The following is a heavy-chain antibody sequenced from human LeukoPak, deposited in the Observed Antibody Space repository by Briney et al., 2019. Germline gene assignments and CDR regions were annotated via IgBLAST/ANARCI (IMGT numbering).Heavy chain of an antibody. Sequence: GESLRISWKGSGYSFTNYWIGWVRQMPGKGLGGRGIIYPGDSDTRYSPSFQGQVTISADKSISTAYLQWSSLKASDTAMYYCAASYDSSGYYLDYWGQGTLVTVSS. CDR3: AASYDSSGYYLDY. CDR1: GYSFTNYW. V-gene: IGHV5-51*01. D-gene: IGHD3-22*01. J-gene: IGHJ4*02. CDR2: IYPGDSDT.